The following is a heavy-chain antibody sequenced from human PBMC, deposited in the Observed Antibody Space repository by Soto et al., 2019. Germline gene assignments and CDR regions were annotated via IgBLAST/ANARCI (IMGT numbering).Heavy chain of an antibody. CDR3: ARGKIAARHYYYYDGMDV. V-gene: IGHV3-74*01. D-gene: IGHD6-6*01. J-gene: IGHJ6*02. CDR2: INSDGSST. CDR1: GFTFSSYW. Sequence: EVQLVESGGGLVQPGGSLRLSCAASGFTFSSYWMHWVRQAPGKGLVWVSRINSDGSSTSYADSVKGRFTISRDNAKNTLYLQMNSLRAEDTAVYYCARGKIAARHYYYYDGMDVWGQGTTVTVSS.